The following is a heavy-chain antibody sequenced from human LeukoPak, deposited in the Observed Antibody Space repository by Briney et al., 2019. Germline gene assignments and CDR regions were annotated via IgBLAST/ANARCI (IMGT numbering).Heavy chain of an antibody. J-gene: IGHJ3*01. CDR2: ISTSSSTI. V-gene: IGHV3-11*04. CDR1: GFTFSDYY. CDR3: ARGPPLFLP. Sequence: GGSLRLSCVASGFTFSDYYMSWIRQAPGKGLEWVSYISTSSSTIYYADSVKGRFTISRDNAKNSLYLRMNTLRAEDTAVYYCARGPPLFLPWGQGTMVTVSS. D-gene: IGHD3-22*01.